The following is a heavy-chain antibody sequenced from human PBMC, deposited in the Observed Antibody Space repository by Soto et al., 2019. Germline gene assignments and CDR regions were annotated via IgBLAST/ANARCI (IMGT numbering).Heavy chain of an antibody. Sequence: WETLSLTCTVTGGSMSSYYWGWIRQPPGKGLEWLGYIYYSGTTNYNPSFKSRVTISMDMSKNQYSLKLSSVTAADTAVYYCARDKVVGPLNLYYGMDVWGQGATVTVSS. V-gene: IGHV4-59*01. D-gene: IGHD2-15*01. CDR1: GGSMSSYY. J-gene: IGHJ6*02. CDR2: IYYSGTT. CDR3: ARDKVVGPLNLYYGMDV.